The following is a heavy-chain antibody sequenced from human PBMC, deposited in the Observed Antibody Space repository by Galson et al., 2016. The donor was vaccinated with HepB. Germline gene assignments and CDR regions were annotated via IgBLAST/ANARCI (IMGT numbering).Heavy chain of an antibody. V-gene: IGHV2-5*02. CDR2: IYWDDGK. J-gene: IGHJ4*02. D-gene: IGHD3-9*01. CDR3: GVTSVGGSSDVLRSFDWLTAPFDL. Sequence: PALVKPTQTLTLTCSFSGFSLHTGGVGVGWIRQPPGKALEWLALIYWDDGKNYSPSLKNRLTITKDTSKNQVVLTMTNMVPGDTATYFCGVTSVGGSSDVLRSFDWLTAPFDLWGKGTLVTVSS. CDR1: GFSLHTGGVG.